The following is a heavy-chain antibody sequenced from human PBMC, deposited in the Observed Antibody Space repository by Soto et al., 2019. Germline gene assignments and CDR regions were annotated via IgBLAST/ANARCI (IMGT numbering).Heavy chain of an antibody. CDR2: ISAYNGNT. J-gene: IGHJ4*02. CDR3: ARDITYYDFYSGYTVGLSYDY. D-gene: IGHD3-3*01. Sequence: GASVKVYCKASGYTFTSYGISWVRRAPGQGLEWMGWISAYNGNTNYAQKLQGRVTMTTDTSTSTAYMELRSLRSDDTAVYYCARDITYYDFYSGYTVGLSYDYWRQGTLVTVPS. V-gene: IGHV1-18*01. CDR1: GYTFTSYG.